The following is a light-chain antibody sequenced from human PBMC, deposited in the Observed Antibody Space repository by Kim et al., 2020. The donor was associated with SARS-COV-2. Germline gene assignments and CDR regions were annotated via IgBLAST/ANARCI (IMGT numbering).Light chain of an antibody. V-gene: IGKV1-5*03. CDR2: KAS. Sequence: ASVGDRVTLACRASQTISSWLAWYQQKPGKAPKLLIYKASTLQSGVPSRFSGSGSGTEFTLTVSSLQADDFATYYCQQYKDSPWTFGQGTKVDIK. CDR1: QTISSW. J-gene: IGKJ1*01. CDR3: QQYKDSPWT.